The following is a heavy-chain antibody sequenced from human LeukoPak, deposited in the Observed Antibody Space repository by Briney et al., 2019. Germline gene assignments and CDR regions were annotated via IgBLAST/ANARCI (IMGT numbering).Heavy chain of an antibody. CDR2: ISSSSSYI. V-gene: IGHV3-21*01. J-gene: IGHJ4*02. CDR1: GYTFSSYS. D-gene: IGHD5-12*01. CDR3: ARVKRVATIPTYDY. Sequence: GGSLRLSCAASGYTFSSYSMNWVRQAPGKGLEWVSSISSSSSYIYYADSLKGRFTITRDNAKNSLYRQMNSVRAEHTAVYYCARVKRVATIPTYDYWGQGTLVTVSS.